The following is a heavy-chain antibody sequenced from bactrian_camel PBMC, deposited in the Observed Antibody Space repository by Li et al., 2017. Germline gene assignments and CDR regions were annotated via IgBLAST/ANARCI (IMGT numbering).Heavy chain of an antibody. V-gene: IGHV3S19*01. J-gene: IGHJ4*01. CDR2: IYTGGGST. CDR3: AADPSRELWVGYPPYKY. CDR1: DANYRTHC. Sequence: VQLVESGGGSVQTGGSLRLSCATPDANYRTHCMAWFRQAPGKGLEWVSSIYTGGGSTYYADSVKGRFTISKDNAKNTLYLQMNSLKPEDTAVYYCAADPSRELWVGYPPYKYWGQGTQVTVS. D-gene: IGHD5*01.